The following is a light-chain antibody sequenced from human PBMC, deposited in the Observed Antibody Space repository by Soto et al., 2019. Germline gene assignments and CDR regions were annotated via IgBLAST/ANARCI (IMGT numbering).Light chain of an antibody. CDR1: STDVGGYNY. CDR2: EVS. J-gene: IGLJ1*01. CDR3: SSYAGSNNRGV. Sequence: QSVLTQPPSATGSRGQSVTISCTGTSTDVGGYNYISWYQHHPGKGPKLIIYEVSERPSGVPDRFSGSKSGNTASLTVSGIQDKDEADYYCSSYAGSNNRGVFGSGTRSLS. V-gene: IGLV2-8*01.